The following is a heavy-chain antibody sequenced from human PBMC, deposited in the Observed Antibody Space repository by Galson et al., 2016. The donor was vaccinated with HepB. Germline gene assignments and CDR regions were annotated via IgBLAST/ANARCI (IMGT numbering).Heavy chain of an antibody. Sequence: SLRLSCAASGFTFSSYGMHWVRQAPGKGLEYVSAISSNGGNIYYANSVKGRFTIYRDNSKNTLYLQMGSLRAEDMAVYYCARDRSSGSYCFGWFDLWGQGTLVTVSS. J-gene: IGHJ5*02. D-gene: IGHD6-19*01. CDR2: ISSNGGNI. CDR1: GFTFSSYG. CDR3: ARDRSSGSYCFGWFDL. V-gene: IGHV3-64*01.